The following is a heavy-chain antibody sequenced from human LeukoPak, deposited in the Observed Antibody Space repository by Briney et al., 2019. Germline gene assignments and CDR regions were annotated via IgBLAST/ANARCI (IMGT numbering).Heavy chain of an antibody. CDR1: GFTFRRHG. CDR2: IGYDGSNK. Sequence: GGSLRLACAASGFTFRRHGMHWVRQAPGKGLEWVTFIGYDGSNKYFADSVKGRFTISRDNSKNTLYLQMNSLRAEDTAVYYCAKDRAYDSSGYYYGSWGQGTLVTVSS. V-gene: IGHV3-30*02. J-gene: IGHJ4*02. CDR3: AKDRAYDSSGYYYGS. D-gene: IGHD3-22*01.